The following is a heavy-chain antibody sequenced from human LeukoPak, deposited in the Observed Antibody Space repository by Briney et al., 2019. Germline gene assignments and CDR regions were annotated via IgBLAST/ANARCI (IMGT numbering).Heavy chain of an antibody. CDR2: ISYDGSNK. J-gene: IGHJ3*02. CDR3: ARDLMVYNAFDI. V-gene: IGHV3-30*03. D-gene: IGHD3-10*01. Sequence: PGRSLRLSCAASGFTFSSYGMHWVRQAPGKGLEWVAVISYDGSNKYYADSVKGRFTISRNNSKNTLYLQMNSLRAEDTAVYYCARDLMVYNAFDIWGQGTMVTVSS. CDR1: GFTFSSYG.